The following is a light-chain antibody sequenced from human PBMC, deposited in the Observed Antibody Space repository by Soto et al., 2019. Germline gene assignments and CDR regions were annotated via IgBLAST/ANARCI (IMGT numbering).Light chain of an antibody. CDR2: AAS. J-gene: IGKJ5*01. CDR1: QSIRRY. CDR3: QQSYSTPAT. Sequence: DIQMTQSPSSLSASVGDRVTITCRSSQSIRRYLNWYQQKPGTAPKLLIYAASSLQSGVPSRFSGSGSGTDFTLTISSLQSEDFATYYCQQSYSTPATFGQGTRLEIK. V-gene: IGKV1-39*01.